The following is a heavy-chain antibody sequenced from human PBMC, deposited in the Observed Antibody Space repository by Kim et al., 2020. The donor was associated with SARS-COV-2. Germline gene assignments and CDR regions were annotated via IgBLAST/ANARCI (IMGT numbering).Heavy chain of an antibody. CDR3: ARDSSGWYGRIDY. CDR2: ISTSGGKT. Sequence: GGSLRLSCAASGFSIASYEMNWVRQAPGKGLEWVSYISTSGGKTYYADSVKGRFTISRDNAKNPLYLQMNSLRAEDTAVYYCARDSSGWYGRIDYWGQGTLVTVSS. D-gene: IGHD6-19*01. CDR1: GFSIASYE. J-gene: IGHJ4*02. V-gene: IGHV3-48*03.